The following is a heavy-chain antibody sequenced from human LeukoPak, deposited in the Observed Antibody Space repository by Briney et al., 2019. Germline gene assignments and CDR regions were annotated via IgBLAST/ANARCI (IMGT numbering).Heavy chain of an antibody. Sequence: ASVKVSCKASGYTFTDYYLHWVRQAPGQGLEWMGWINPNSGGTNYAQKFQGRVTMNRDTSISTAYMELSRLRSDDTAVYYCARVGDPNWNGYYFDYWGQGTLVTVSS. V-gene: IGHV1-2*02. CDR1: GYTFTDYY. CDR2: INPNSGGT. D-gene: IGHD1-1*01. CDR3: ARVGDPNWNGYYFDY. J-gene: IGHJ4*02.